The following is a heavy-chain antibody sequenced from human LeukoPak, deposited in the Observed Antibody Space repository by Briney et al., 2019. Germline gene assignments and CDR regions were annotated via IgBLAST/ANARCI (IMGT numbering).Heavy chain of an antibody. J-gene: IGHJ4*02. Sequence: SETLSLTCTGSGGSISTYYWSWIRQPPGKGLEWIGYFYYSGSTDYNPSLKSRVTISVDTSKNQFSLNLSSVTAADTAVYYCARDSSAHFDYWGQGTLVTVS. CDR1: GGSISTYY. V-gene: IGHV4-59*01. CDR2: FYYSGST. CDR3: ARDSSAHFDY.